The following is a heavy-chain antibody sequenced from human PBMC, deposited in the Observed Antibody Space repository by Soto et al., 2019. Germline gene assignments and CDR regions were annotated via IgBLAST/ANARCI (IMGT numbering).Heavy chain of an antibody. CDR1: GLTLSDHY. D-gene: IGHD3-10*01. V-gene: IGHV3-11*01. Sequence: QVQLVESGGGLVKPGGSLRLSCAASGLTLSDHYMTWIRQAPGKGLEWISYISSSAGTIYYADSVKGRFTISRDNAKNSLYLQMTNLRAEDTAVYYCARAPYFGSGTYYYYALDVWGQGTTVTVSS. J-gene: IGHJ6*02. CDR2: ISSSAGTI. CDR3: ARAPYFGSGTYYYYALDV.